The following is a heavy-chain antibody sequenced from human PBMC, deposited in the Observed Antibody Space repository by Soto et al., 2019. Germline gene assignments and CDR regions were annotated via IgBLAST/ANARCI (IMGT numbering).Heavy chain of an antibody. D-gene: IGHD3-16*01. CDR1: GGSISSYY. J-gene: IGHJ4*02. V-gene: IGHV4-59*08. Sequence: PETLSLTCTVSGGSISSYYWSWIRQPPGKGLEWIGYIYYSGSTNYNPSLKSRVTISVDTSKNQFSLKLSSVTAADTAVYYCARRPNWGSYYFDYWGQGTLVTVSS. CDR3: ARRPNWGSYYFDY. CDR2: IYYSGST.